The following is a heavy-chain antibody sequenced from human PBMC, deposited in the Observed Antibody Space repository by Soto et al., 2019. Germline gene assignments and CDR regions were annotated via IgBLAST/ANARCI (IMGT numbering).Heavy chain of an antibody. D-gene: IGHD5-18*01. CDR2: VYYSGTT. CDR3: GRAGRRWGYFLDS. J-gene: IGHJ2*01. Sequence: SETLSLTCTVSGGSMNYYYWSLIRQSPGKGLEWIGYVYYSGTTYYNPSLQSRVTISIDTSQKQFSLKLRSVTAADPAIYYCGRAGRRWGYFLDSGGRGPLITV. CDR1: GGSMNYYY. V-gene: IGHV4-59*01.